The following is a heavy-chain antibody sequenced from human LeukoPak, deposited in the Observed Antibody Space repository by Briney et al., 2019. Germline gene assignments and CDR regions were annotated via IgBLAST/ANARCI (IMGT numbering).Heavy chain of an antibody. V-gene: IGHV1-2*02. CDR1: GYTFTGYY. J-gene: IGHJ2*01. Sequence: EASVKVSCKASGYTFTGYYMHWVRQAPGQGLEWMGWINPNSGGTNYAQKFQGRVTMTRNTSISTAYMELSSLRSEDTAVYYCARGQSPPHWYFDLWGRGTLVTVSS. CDR2: INPNSGGT. CDR3: ARGQSPPHWYFDL.